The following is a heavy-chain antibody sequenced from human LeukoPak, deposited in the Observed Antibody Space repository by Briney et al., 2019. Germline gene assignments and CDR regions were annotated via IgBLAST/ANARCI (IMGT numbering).Heavy chain of an antibody. V-gene: IGHV1-2*02. CDR2: VNPNSGGT. CDR3: ARDSSGWSPLDS. D-gene: IGHD6-19*01. J-gene: IGHJ4*02. Sequence: ASVKVSCKASGYAFTVYYMHWVRQAPGQGLEWMGWVNPNSGGTKYAQKFQGRVTMTRDTSISTAYMELSSLRSDDTAIYYCARDSSGWSPLDSWGQGTLVTVSS. CDR1: GYAFTVYY.